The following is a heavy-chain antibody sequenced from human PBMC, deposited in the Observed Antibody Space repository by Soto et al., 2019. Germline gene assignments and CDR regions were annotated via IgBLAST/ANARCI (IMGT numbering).Heavy chain of an antibody. V-gene: IGHV1-3*01. CDR3: ARGLWFGEPPGVY. J-gene: IGHJ4*02. Sequence: GASVKVSCKASGYTFTSYAMHWVRQAPGQRLEWMGWINAGNGNTKYSQKFQGRVTITRDTSASTAYMELSSLRSEDTAVYYCARGLWFGEPPGVYWGQGTLVTVSS. D-gene: IGHD3-10*01. CDR1: GYTFTSYA. CDR2: INAGNGNT.